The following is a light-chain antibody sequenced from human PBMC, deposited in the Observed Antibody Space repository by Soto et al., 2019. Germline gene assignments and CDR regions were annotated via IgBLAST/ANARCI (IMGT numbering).Light chain of an antibody. CDR3: LRDYNYPRT. V-gene: IGKV1-6*01. J-gene: IGKJ1*01. CDR1: QGIRNV. CDR2: AAS. Sequence: AIQMTQSPSSLSASVGDRVNITCRTSQGIRNVLGWFQQKPGKAPKLLINAASNLQGGGPSWFSGSGSGTDFTLTISSLQPEDLATYYCLRDYNYPRTFGQGTKVVIK.